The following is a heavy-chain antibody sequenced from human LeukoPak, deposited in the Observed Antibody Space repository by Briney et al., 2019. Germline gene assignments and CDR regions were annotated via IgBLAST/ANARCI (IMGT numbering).Heavy chain of an antibody. CDR3: AKAGNSGSYCWDY. J-gene: IGHJ4*02. V-gene: IGHV3-30*02. CDR2: IRYDGSNK. D-gene: IGHD1-26*01. CDR1: GFTFSSYG. Sequence: GGSLRLSCAASGFTFSSYGMHWVRQAPGKGLEWVAFIRYDGSNKYYADSVKGRFTISRDNSKNTLNLQMNSLRAEDTAVYYCAKAGNSGSYCWDYWGQGTLVTVSS.